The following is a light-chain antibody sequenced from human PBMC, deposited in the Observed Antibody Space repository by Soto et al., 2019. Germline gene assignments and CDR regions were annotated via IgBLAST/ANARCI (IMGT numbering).Light chain of an antibody. CDR3: QQYDNLPPVYT. CDR1: QDISNY. J-gene: IGKJ2*01. V-gene: IGKV1-33*01. Sequence: DIQMTQSPSSLSASVGDRVTITCQASQDISNYLNWYQQKPGKAPKLLIYDASNLETGVPSRFSGSGSGTDFPLHISRLQPEDIATYYCQQYDNLPPVYTFGQGTKLEIK. CDR2: DAS.